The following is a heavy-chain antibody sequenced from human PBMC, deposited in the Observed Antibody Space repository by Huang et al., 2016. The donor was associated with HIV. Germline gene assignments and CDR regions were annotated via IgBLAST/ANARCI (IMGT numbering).Heavy chain of an antibody. CDR1: GYAFSDCG. CDR2: IGDSNRGT. J-gene: IGHJ3*02. D-gene: IGHD3-16*01. CDR3: AGDPKYHSFPYFRQRRGIEI. V-gene: IGHV1-18*04. Sequence: QIRLVQSGAEVKKPGASVRVSCQASGYAFSDCGFSWVRQAPGQGPEWVGLIGDSNRGTNDGQRFPGRVTVTTDTSTTTVYMDLRSLRSDDTAVYYCAGDPKYHSFPYFRQRRGIEIWGQGTVVTVSS.